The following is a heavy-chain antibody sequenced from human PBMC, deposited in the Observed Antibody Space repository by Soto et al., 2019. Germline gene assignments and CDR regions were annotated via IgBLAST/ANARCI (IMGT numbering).Heavy chain of an antibody. Sequence: QVQLVECGGGVVQPGRSLRLSRAASGFTFTSYGIHWVRQAPGKGLEWVAFISYDGSNEFYADSVKGRFTISRDNSKNTLYLQMNSLRAEDTAVYYCAKHGIAVVPGAGSGSGWYVDYWGQGTLVTVSS. J-gene: IGHJ4*02. V-gene: IGHV3-30*18. D-gene: IGHD2-2*01. CDR1: GFTFTSYG. CDR2: ISYDGSNE. CDR3: AKHGIAVVPGAGSGSGWYVDY.